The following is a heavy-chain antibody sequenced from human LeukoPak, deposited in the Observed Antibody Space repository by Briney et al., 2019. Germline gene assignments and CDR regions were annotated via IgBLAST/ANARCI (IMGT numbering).Heavy chain of an antibody. D-gene: IGHD3-3*01. J-gene: IGHJ4*02. CDR2: IIPIFGTA. Sequence: ASVKVSCKASGGTFSNYPISWVRQAPGQGLEWMGGIIPIFGTANYAQKFQGRVTITADESTSTAYMEPSSLRSEDTAVYYCASETTIFFYWGQGTLVTVSS. CDR1: GGTFSNYP. CDR3: ASETTIFFY. V-gene: IGHV1-69*13.